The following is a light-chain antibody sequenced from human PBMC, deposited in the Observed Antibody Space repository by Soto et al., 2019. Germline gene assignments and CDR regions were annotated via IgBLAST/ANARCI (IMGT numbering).Light chain of an antibody. V-gene: IGKV3-11*01. CDR1: QSVNSY. Sequence: EVVLTQSPATLSLSPGERATLSCRASQSVNSYLAWYQQKPGQAPRLLIYDASNRATGIPTRFSGSGSGKDFTLTISSLEPEDFAVYYGHQRSNLFHTFGGGTKVEIK. CDR2: DAS. J-gene: IGKJ4*01. CDR3: HQRSNLFHT.